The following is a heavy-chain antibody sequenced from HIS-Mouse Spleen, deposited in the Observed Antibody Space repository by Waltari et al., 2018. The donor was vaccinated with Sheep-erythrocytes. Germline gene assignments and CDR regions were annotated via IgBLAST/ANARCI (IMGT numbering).Heavy chain of an antibody. V-gene: IGHV1-2*02. Sequence: QVQLVQSGAEAGTSPTASCKASGYTFTGYYMHWVRQAPGQGLGWMGWSNPNSGGTNYAQKFQGRVTMTRDTSISTAYMELSRLRSDDTAVYYCATRGMGGAFDIWGQGTMVTVSS. J-gene: IGHJ3*02. CDR1: GYTFTGYY. CDR3: ATRGMGGAFDI. D-gene: IGHD1-26*01. CDR2: SNPNSGGT.